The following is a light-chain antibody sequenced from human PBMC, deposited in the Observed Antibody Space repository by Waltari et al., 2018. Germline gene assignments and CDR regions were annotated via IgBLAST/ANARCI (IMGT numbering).Light chain of an antibody. J-gene: IGKJ4*01. CDR3: QQYYSYPPVT. Sequence: SPSSFSASTGDRVTITCRASQGISSYLAWYQQKPGKAPKLLIYAASTLQSGVPSRFSGSGSGTDFTLTISCLQSEDFATYYCQQYYSYPPVTFGGGTKVEIK. CDR1: QGISSY. V-gene: IGKV1-8*01. CDR2: AAS.